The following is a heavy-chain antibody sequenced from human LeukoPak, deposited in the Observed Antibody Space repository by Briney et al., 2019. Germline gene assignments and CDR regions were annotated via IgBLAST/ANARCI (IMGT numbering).Heavy chain of an antibody. CDR2: ISAYNGNT. D-gene: IGHD4-17*01. J-gene: IGHJ4*02. CDR3: ARVNGDYEKTYYFDY. CDR1: GYTFTSYG. V-gene: IGHV1-18*01. Sequence: ASVKVSCKASGYTFTSYGISWVRQAPGQGLEWMGWISAYNGNTNYAQKLQDRVTMTTDTSTSTAYMELRSLRSDDTAVYYCARVNGDYEKTYYFDYWGQGTLVTVSS.